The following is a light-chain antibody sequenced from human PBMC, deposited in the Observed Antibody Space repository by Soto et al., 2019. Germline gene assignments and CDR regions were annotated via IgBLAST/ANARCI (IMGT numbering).Light chain of an antibody. Sequence: DTQMTQSPSTLSASIGDRVTITCRASQSISTWLAWYQQKPGKAPKILIYKASSLESGVPSRFSGSGSGTEFTLTISSLQPDDFATYYCQQYSTYTPRTFGQGTKVDIK. V-gene: IGKV1-5*03. J-gene: IGKJ1*01. CDR3: QQYSTYTPRT. CDR2: KAS. CDR1: QSISTW.